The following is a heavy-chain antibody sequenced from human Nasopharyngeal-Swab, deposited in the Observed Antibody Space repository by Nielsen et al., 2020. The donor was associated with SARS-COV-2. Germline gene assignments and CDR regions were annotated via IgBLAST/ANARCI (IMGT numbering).Heavy chain of an antibody. Sequence: SVKVSCKASGGTFNNYAITWVRQAPGQGLEWMGRIIHILGIANYAQKFQGRVTITADKSTSTAYMELSSLRSEDTAVYYCALVPGDGYNYHNWFDPWGQGTLVTVSS. CDR3: ALVPGDGYNYHNWFDP. CDR1: GGTFNNYA. V-gene: IGHV1-69*04. J-gene: IGHJ5*02. CDR2: IIHILGIA. D-gene: IGHD5-24*01.